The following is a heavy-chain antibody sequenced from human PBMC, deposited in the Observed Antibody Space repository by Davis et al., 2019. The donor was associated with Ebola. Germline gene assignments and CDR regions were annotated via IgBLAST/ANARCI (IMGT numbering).Heavy chain of an antibody. CDR1: GGTFSSYA. CDR2: IIPIFGTA. J-gene: IGHJ4*02. D-gene: IGHD2-15*01. V-gene: IGHV1-69*13. Sequence: SVKVSCKASGGTFSSYAISWVRQAPGQGLEWMGGIIPIFGTANYAQKFQGRVTITADESTSTAYMELSSLRSEDTAVYYCARDDYCSGGSCYSNFDYWGQGTLVTVSS. CDR3: ARDDYCSGGSCYSNFDY.